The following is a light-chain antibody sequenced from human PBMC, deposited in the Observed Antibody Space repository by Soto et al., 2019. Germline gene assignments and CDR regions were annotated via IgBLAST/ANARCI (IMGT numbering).Light chain of an antibody. CDR1: ESVGSH. Sequence: DTEMTQSPATLSASPGETVTLSCRASESVGSHLAWYQQKPGQAPRLLIYGASSRATGIPARFRGSGSETEFTLTISSLQSEDSAIYYCQQYNNWPPWTFGQGTKVEI. CDR3: QQYNNWPPWT. V-gene: IGKV3-15*01. J-gene: IGKJ1*01. CDR2: GAS.